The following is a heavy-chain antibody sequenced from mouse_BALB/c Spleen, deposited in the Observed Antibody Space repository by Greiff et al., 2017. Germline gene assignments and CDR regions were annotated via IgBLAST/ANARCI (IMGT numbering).Heavy chain of an antibody. CDR2: INPSSGYT. Sequence: VQLQESGAELARPGASVKMSCKASGYTFTSYTMHWVKLRPGQGLEWIGYINPSSGYTNYNQKFKDKATLTADKSSSTAYMQLSSLTSEDSAVYYCARGGDYYAMDYWGQGTSVTVSS. CDR3: ARGGDYYAMDY. CDR1: GYTFTSYT. V-gene: IGHV1-4*01. J-gene: IGHJ4*01.